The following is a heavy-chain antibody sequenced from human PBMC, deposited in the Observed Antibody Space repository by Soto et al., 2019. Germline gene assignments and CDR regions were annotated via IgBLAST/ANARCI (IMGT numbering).Heavy chain of an antibody. CDR3: ARGSSIAGLYYGMDV. CDR1: GGSISSGGYY. J-gene: IGHJ6*02. D-gene: IGHD6-6*01. Sequence: QVQLQESGPGLVKPSQTLSLTCTVSGGSISSGGYYWTWIRQHPGKCLEWIGYNYYSWITYYNPSLKSRVTISLDTSKNQFSLKLSSVTAADTAVYYCARGSSIAGLYYGMDVWGQGTTVTVSS. CDR2: NYYSWIT. V-gene: IGHV4-31*03.